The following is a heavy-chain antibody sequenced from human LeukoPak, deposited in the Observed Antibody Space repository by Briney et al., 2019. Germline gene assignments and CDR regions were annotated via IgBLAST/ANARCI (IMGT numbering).Heavy chain of an antibody. CDR2: INPSGGST. Sequence: ASVKVSCKASEGTFSSYAISWVRQAPGPGLEWRGIINPSGGSTSYAQKFQGRVTMTRDTSTSTVYMELSSLRSEDTAVYYCARGGWGTMIVVVITEGAFDIWGQGTMVTVSS. CDR1: EGTFSSYA. V-gene: IGHV1-46*01. CDR3: ARGGWGTMIVVVITEGAFDI. J-gene: IGHJ3*02. D-gene: IGHD3-22*01.